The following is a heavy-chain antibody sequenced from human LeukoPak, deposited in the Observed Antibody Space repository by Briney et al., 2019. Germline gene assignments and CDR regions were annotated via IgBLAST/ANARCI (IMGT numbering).Heavy chain of an antibody. J-gene: IGHJ4*02. Sequence: GGSLRLSCAASGFTFSSYGMHWVRQAPGKGLEWVAFIRYDGSNKYYADSVKGRFTISRDNSKNTLYLQMNSLRAGDTAVYYCAKDAPYCSGGSCYSVFDYWGQGTLVTVSS. CDR1: GFTFSSYG. V-gene: IGHV3-30*02. CDR2: IRYDGSNK. D-gene: IGHD2-15*01. CDR3: AKDAPYCSGGSCYSVFDY.